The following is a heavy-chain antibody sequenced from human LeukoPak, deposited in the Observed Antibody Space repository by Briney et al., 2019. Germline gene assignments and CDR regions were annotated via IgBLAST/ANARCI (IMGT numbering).Heavy chain of an antibody. Sequence: GGSLRLSCAGTGFLFRTYGMHWVRQAPGKGLECVAIISPDGSNEYYVDSVKGRFTISRDNSRNTVFLQMNNLRAEDTAIYYCASARGYNYVNRMDVWGKGTTVTVPP. D-gene: IGHD5-18*01. CDR2: ISPDGSNE. CDR1: GFLFRTYG. CDR3: ASARGYNYVNRMDV. V-gene: IGHV3-30*03. J-gene: IGHJ6*04.